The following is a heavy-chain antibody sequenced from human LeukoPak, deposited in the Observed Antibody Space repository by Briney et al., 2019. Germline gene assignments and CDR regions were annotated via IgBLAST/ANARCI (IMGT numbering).Heavy chain of an antibody. D-gene: IGHD1-26*01. CDR1: GFTFSTYS. CDR2: IKTDGTTT. Sequence: GGSLRLSCAASGFTFSTYSMHWVRQAPGKGLVWVSRIKTDGTTTDYADSVKGRFTISRDNAKNTLYLQMNSLRAEDTAVYYCAKDGSYWDFDYWGQGTLVTVSS. V-gene: IGHV3-74*01. J-gene: IGHJ4*02. CDR3: AKDGSYWDFDY.